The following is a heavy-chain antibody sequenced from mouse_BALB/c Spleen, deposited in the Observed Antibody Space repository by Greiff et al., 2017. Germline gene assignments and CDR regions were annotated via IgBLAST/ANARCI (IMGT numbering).Heavy chain of an antibody. J-gene: IGHJ4*01. CDR1: GYSFTGYN. Sequence: EVQLQQPGSELVRPGASVKISCKASGYSFTGYNMYWVKQSHRKSLEWIGYIDPYNGGTSYNQKSKGKATLTVDKSSSTAYMHLNSLTSEDSAIYYCARNGEGYAMDYWGQGTSVTVSS. V-gene: IGHV1S135*01. CDR3: ARNGEGYAMDY. CDR2: IDPYNGGT.